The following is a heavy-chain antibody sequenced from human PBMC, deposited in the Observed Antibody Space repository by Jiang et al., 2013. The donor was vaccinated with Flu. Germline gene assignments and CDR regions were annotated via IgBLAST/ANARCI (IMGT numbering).Heavy chain of an antibody. J-gene: IGHJ2*01. Sequence: GPGLVKPSETLSLTCTVSGGSISSYYWSWIRQPPGKGLEWIGYIYDSGSTNHNPSLKSRVTISGDTSKNQFSLKLRSVTAADTAVYYCVRHGPGSYENRHLDLWGRGTLVTVS. CDR1: GGSISSYY. CDR3: VRHGPGSYENRHLDL. CDR2: IYDSGST. D-gene: IGHD1-26*01. V-gene: IGHV4-59*08.